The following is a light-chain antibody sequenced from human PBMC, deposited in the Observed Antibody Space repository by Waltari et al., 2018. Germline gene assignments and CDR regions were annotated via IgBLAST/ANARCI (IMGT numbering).Light chain of an antibody. CDR3: QQYYSNPVT. CDR1: QSVLYSSNNKNY. J-gene: IGKJ4*01. Sequence: DIVMTQSPDSPAVSLGERATINCKSSQSVLYSSNNKNYLAWYQKKPGQPTKLLIYWASTRASGVPDRFSGSGSGTDFTLTISSLQAEDVAVYYCQQYYSNPVTFGGGTKVEIK. V-gene: IGKV4-1*01. CDR2: WAS.